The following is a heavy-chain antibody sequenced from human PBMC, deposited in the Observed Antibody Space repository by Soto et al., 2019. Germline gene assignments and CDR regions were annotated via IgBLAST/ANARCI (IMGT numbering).Heavy chain of an antibody. J-gene: IGHJ3*02. CDR2: IYYSGST. CDR3: ARETSRITMIVVVTNAFDI. Sequence: PSETLSLTCTVSGGSISSGGYYWSWIRQHPGKGLEWIGYIYYSGSTYYNPSLKSRVTISVDTSKNQFSLKLSSVTAADTAVYYCARETSRITMIVVVTNAFDIWGQGTMVTVSS. CDR1: GGSISSGGYY. V-gene: IGHV4-31*03. D-gene: IGHD3-22*01.